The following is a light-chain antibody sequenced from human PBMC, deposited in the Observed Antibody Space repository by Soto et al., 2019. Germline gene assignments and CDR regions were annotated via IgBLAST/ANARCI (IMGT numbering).Light chain of an antibody. CDR3: QQYGSSPT. J-gene: IGKJ1*01. V-gene: IGKV3-20*01. CDR1: QSIIRN. Sequence: EIVLTQSPATLSVSPGERATLSCRASQSIIRNLAWYQQKPGQAPRLLIYGASSRAAGIPDRFSGSGSGTDFTLTISRLEPEDFAVYHCQQYGSSPTFGQGTKVDI. CDR2: GAS.